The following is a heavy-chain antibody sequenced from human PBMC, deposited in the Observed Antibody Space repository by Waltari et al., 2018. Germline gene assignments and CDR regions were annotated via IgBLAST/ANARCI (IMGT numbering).Heavy chain of an antibody. CDR2: IHPRGGST. Sequence: QVQLVQSGAEVKKPGASVKVSCKASGYTFTSYYMHWVRQAPGQGLEWMGIIHPRGGSTSYAQKFQGRVTMTRDTSTSTVYMELSSLRSEDTSVYYCTVNYVKYYFDYWGQGTLVTVSS. V-gene: IGHV1-46*01. J-gene: IGHJ4*02. CDR3: TVNYVKYYFDY. CDR1: GYTFTSYY. D-gene: IGHD1-7*01.